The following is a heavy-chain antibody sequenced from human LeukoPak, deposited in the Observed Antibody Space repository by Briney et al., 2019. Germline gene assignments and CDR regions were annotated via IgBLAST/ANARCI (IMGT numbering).Heavy chain of an antibody. J-gene: IGHJ5*02. V-gene: IGHV1-69*04. Sequence: AASVKVSCKASGGTFNSYSISWVRQAPGQGLEWMGRISPMLQIPNYAHKFQGRVTITADKSTTTAYMELSSLTSEDTAVYYCARDFKESNWNDGHWFDPWGQGTRVTVSS. CDR3: ARDFKESNWNDGHWFDP. D-gene: IGHD1-20*01. CDR2: ISPMLQIP. CDR1: GGTFNSYS.